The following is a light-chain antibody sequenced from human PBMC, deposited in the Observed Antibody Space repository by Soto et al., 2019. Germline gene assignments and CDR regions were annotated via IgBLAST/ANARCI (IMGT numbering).Light chain of an antibody. CDR3: QQYGSSRWT. V-gene: IGKV3-20*01. J-gene: IGKJ1*01. CDR1: QSVSSSD. CDR2: GAS. Sequence: EIVLTQSPVTLSLSPGEIATLSCRASQSVSSSDLAWYQQNRGQAPWLLIYGASSRAPGSPDRFGGSGSGTDFTLTISRLEPEDFAVYYCQQYGSSRWTFGQGTKVEIK.